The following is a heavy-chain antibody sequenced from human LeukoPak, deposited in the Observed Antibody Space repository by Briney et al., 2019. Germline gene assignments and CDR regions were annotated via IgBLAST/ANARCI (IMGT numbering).Heavy chain of an antibody. J-gene: IGHJ4*02. Sequence: GGSQRLSCAASGFTFSSYAMSWVRQAPGKGLEWVSAISGSGGSTYYADSVKGRFTISRDNSKNTLYLQMNSLRAEDTAVYYCAKVDRYSSSYFDYWGQGTLVTVSS. V-gene: IGHV3-23*01. CDR3: AKVDRYSSSYFDY. D-gene: IGHD6-6*01. CDR1: GFTFSSYA. CDR2: ISGSGGST.